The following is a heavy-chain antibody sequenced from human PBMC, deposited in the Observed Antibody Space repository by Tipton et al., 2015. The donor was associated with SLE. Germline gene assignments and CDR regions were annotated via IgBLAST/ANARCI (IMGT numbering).Heavy chain of an antibody. D-gene: IGHD1-26*01. CDR1: GFNFDNYG. CDR3: ARFKGSGATRAHDAFDV. CDR2: IKEDGSEK. Sequence: SLRLSCAASGFNFDNYGMSWVRQAPGKGLEWVAYIKEDGSEKYYVDSVKGRFTISRDNAKNSLYLQMNSLRAEDTAVYYCARFKGSGATRAHDAFDVWGQGTMVSVSS. J-gene: IGHJ3*01. V-gene: IGHV3-7*01.